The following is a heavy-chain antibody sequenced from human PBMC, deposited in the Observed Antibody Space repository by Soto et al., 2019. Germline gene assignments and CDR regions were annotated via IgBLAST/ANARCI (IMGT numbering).Heavy chain of an antibody. V-gene: IGHV3-74*01. CDR3: ARGIQWRYGMDG. J-gene: IGHJ6*02. D-gene: IGHD5-12*01. CDR2: INGDGSST. Sequence: EVQLVESGGGLVQPGGSQRLSCAAAGIAFDSHWMHWVRQAPGKGLAWVSRINGDGSSTFYADSVKSRFTISRDNARNTVYLQMNSLRADDTGVYYCARGIQWRYGMDGWGQGTTVTVSS. CDR1: GIAFDSHW.